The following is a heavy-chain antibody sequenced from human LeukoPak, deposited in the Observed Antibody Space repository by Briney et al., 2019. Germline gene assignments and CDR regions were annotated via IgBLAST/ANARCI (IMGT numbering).Heavy chain of an antibody. D-gene: IGHD3-22*01. CDR1: GFTVSSNY. J-gene: IGHJ4*02. CDR2: IYSGGST. V-gene: IGHV3-66*01. Sequence: GGSLRLSCAASGFTVSSNYMSWVRQAPGRGLEWVSVIYSGGSTYYADSVKGRFTISRDNSKNTLYLQMNSLRAEDTAVYYCARENDKHYDYWGQGTLVTVSS. CDR3: ARENDKHYDY.